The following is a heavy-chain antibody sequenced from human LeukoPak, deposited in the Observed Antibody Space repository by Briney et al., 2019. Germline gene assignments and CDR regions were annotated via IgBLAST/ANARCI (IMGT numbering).Heavy chain of an antibody. V-gene: IGHV3-30*03. J-gene: IGHJ4*02. CDR2: ISYDGSNK. CDR3: ASGSSGWYLY. CDR1: GFTFSSYG. D-gene: IGHD6-19*01. Sequence: GGSLRLSCAASGFTFSSYGMHWVRQAPGKGLEWVAVISYDGSNKYYADTVKGRFTISRDNSKNTLYLQMNSLRAEDTAVYYCASGSSGWYLYWGQGTLVTVSS.